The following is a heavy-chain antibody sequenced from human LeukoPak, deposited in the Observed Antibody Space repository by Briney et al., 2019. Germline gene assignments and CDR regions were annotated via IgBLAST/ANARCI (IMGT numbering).Heavy chain of an antibody. D-gene: IGHD6-13*01. V-gene: IGHV3-23*01. CDR3: SLVPNY. J-gene: IGHJ4*02. CDR2: ISGTGGDT. Sequence: GSSLRLSCAASGFTFRIYAMSWVRQAPGKGLEWVSAISGTGGDTYYADSVKGRFTISRDNSKNTLYLQMNSLRAEDTAVYYCSLVPNYWGQGTLVTVSS. CDR1: GFTFRIYA.